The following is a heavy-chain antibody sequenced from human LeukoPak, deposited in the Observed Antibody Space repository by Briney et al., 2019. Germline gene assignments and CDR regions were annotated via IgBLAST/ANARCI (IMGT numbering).Heavy chain of an antibody. D-gene: IGHD3-16*01. V-gene: IGHV1-69*13. J-gene: IGHJ5*02. Sequence: SVKVSCKASGYTFTSYGISWVRQAPGQGLEWMGGIIPIFGTANYAQKFQGRVTITADESTSTAYMELSSLRSEDTAVYYCARDKSRGRFDPWGQGTLVTVSS. CDR1: GYTFTSYG. CDR2: IIPIFGTA. CDR3: ARDKSRGRFDP.